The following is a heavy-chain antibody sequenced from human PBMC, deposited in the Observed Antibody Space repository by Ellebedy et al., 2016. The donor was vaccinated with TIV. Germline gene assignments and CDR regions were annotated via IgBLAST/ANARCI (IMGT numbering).Heavy chain of an antibody. CDR1: GFNFNDYA. D-gene: IGHD6-6*01. CDR3: ARDHPLGFSSSH. Sequence: SLKISCAASGFNFNDYAMHWVRQRPGKGLEWVSGISWNSVVIGYADSVKGRFTISRDNAKNSLYLQLNSLRAEDTAVYYCARDHPLGFSSSHWGQGTLVTVSS. J-gene: IGHJ4*02. V-gene: IGHV3-9*01. CDR2: ISWNSVVI.